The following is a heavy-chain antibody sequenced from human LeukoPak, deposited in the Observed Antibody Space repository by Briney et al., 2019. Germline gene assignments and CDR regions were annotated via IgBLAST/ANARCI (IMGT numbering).Heavy chain of an antibody. V-gene: IGHV4-61*01. J-gene: IGHJ2*01. CDR1: GGSVSSDSYY. CDR3: ARAVVVGGTMWYFDL. CDR2: IYYSGST. D-gene: IGHD2-15*01. Sequence: SETLSRTCTVSGGSVSSDSYYWTWIRQPPRKGLEWIGYIYYSGSTSYNPSLKSRVTISVDTSKNQFSLKLNSVTAADTAVYYCARAVVVGGTMWYFDLWGRGTLVTVSS.